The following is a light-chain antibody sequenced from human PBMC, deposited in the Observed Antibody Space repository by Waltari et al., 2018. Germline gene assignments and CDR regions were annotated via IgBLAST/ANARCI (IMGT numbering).Light chain of an antibody. Sequence: SSELTQDPAVSVALGQTVRITCQGDSLRRFYASWYQQRPGQAPILFLYGQNNLPSGIPDRVSGSTSGNTASLTITRAQAEDEGDYFCHSRDTTSTRLFGGGTRVTV. CDR1: SLRRFY. CDR2: GQN. J-gene: IGLJ2*01. V-gene: IGLV3-19*01. CDR3: HSRDTTSTRL.